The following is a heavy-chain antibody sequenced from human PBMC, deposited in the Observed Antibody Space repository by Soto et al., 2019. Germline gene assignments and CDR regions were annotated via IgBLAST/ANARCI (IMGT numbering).Heavy chain of an antibody. D-gene: IGHD2-15*01. J-gene: IGHJ5*02. V-gene: IGHV1-69*13. CDR2: IIPIFGTA. CDR3: ARALGYCSGGSCYWFDP. Sequence: GASVKVSCKASGCTFSSYAISCVRQAPGQGLEWMGGIIPIFGTANYAQKFQGRVTITADESTSTAYMELSSPRSEDTAVYYCARALGYCSGGSCYWFDPWGQGTLVTVS. CDR1: GCTFSSYA.